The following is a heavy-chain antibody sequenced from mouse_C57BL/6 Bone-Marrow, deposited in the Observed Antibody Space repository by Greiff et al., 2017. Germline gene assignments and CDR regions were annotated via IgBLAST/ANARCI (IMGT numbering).Heavy chain of an antibody. CDR2: IYPGGGYT. CDR1: GYTFTNYW. CDR3: ARTTVVEYYFDY. Sequence: VQLQQSGAELVRPGTSVKMSCKASGYTFTNYWIGWAKQRPGHGLEWIGDIYPGGGYTNYNDKFKGKATLTADKSSSTAYMQFSSLTSEDSAIYYCARTTVVEYYFDYWGQGTTLTVSS. V-gene: IGHV1-63*01. J-gene: IGHJ2*01. D-gene: IGHD1-1*01.